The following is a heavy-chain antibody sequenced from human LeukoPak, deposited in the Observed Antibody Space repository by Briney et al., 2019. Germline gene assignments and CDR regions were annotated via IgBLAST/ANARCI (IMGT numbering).Heavy chain of an antibody. CDR2: IFPADSDT. CDR3: ASVYSSTSWDY. D-gene: IGHD6-13*01. J-gene: IGHJ4*02. V-gene: IGHV5-51*01. CDR1: GYSFTTYW. Sequence: GESLKISCRASGYSFTTYWIGWVRQMPGKGLEWMGVIFPADSDTRYSPSFQGQVTISADKSISTAYLQWSSLKASDTAMYYCASVYSSTSWDYWGQGTLITVSS.